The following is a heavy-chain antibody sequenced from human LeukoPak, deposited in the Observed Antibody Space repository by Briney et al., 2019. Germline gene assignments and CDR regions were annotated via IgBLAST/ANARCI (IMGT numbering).Heavy chain of an antibody. Sequence: GGSLRLSCAASGFTFSSYATSWVRQAPGKGLEWVSAISGSGGSTYYADSVKGRFTISRDNSKNTLYLQMNSLRAEDTAVYYCAKDGSGYCSGGSCRTGVPSDYWGQGTLVTVSS. V-gene: IGHV3-23*01. CDR3: AKDGSGYCSGGSCRTGVPSDY. CDR2: ISGSGGST. J-gene: IGHJ4*02. CDR1: GFTFSSYA. D-gene: IGHD2-15*01.